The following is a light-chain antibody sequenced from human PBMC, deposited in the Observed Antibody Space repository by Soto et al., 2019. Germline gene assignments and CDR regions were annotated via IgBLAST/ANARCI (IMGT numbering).Light chain of an antibody. CDR2: DVS. CDR1: SSDVGGYNY. Sequence: LTQPASVSWSPGQSITISCTGNSSDVGGYNYVSWYQQHPGKAPKLMIYDVSNRPSGVSNRFSGSKSGNTASLTISGLQAEDEADYYCSSYTSSSTPYVFGTGTKVTVL. J-gene: IGLJ1*01. CDR3: SSYTSSSTPYV. V-gene: IGLV2-14*01.